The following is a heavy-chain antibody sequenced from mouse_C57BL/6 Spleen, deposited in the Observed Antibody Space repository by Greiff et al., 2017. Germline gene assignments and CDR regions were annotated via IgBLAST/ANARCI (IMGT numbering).Heavy chain of an antibody. CDR2: IYPRDGST. J-gene: IGHJ1*03. D-gene: IGHD1-1*01. CDR3: AGAGRYGSSYVTWYFDV. V-gene: IGHV1-78*01. CDR1: GYTFTDHT. Sequence: VQLQQSDAELVKPGASVKISCKVSGYTFTDHTIHWMKQRPEQGLEWIGYIYPRDGSTKYNEKFKGKATLTADKSSSTAYMQLNSQTSEDSAVYVCAGAGRYGSSYVTWYFDVWGTGTTVTVSS.